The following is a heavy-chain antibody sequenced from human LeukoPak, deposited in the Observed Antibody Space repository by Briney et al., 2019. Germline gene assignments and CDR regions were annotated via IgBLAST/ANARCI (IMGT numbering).Heavy chain of an antibody. CDR1: GFTFSSYG. J-gene: IGHJ4*02. CDR2: ISYDGSNK. CDR3: AIGLDY. Sequence: GRSLRLSCAASGFTFSSYGMHRVRQAPGKGLEWVAVISYDGSNKYYADSVKGRFTISRDNSKNTLYLQMNSLRAEDTAVYYCAIGLDYWGQGTLVTVSS. V-gene: IGHV3-30*03.